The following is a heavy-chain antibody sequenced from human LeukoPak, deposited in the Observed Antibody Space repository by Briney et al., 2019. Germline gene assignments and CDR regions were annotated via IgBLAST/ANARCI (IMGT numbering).Heavy chain of an antibody. CDR3: AKGTRNYYGSGSYYNDYYFDY. Sequence: GGSLRLSCAASGFTFSSYAMSWVRQAPGKGLEWVSAISGSGGSTYYADSVKGRFTISRDNSKNTLYLQMNSLRAEDTAVYYCAKGTRNYYGSGSYYNDYYFDYWGQGTLVTVSS. V-gene: IGHV3-23*01. J-gene: IGHJ4*02. D-gene: IGHD3-10*01. CDR1: GFTFSSYA. CDR2: ISGSGGST.